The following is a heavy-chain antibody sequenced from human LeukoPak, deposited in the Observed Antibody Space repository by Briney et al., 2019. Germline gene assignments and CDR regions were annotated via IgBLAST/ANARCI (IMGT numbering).Heavy chain of an antibody. CDR1: GFTFNAFG. CDR3: ARFRTWGDKAFDY. V-gene: IGHV3-48*01. D-gene: IGHD2-21*02. Sequence: PGGSLRLSCAASGFTFNAFGMNWVRQAPGKGLEWVSYIGTTSGAIYYADSVKGRFTISRDSAKNSLYLQMNSLRAEDTAVYYCARFRTWGDKAFDYWSQGTLVTVSS. CDR2: IGTTSGAI. J-gene: IGHJ4*02.